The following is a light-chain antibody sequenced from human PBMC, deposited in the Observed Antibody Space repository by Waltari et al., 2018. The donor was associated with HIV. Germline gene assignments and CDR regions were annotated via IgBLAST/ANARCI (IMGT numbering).Light chain of an antibody. CDR2: AAS. J-gene: IGKJ1*01. CDR3: QQSYTTLTLT. Sequence: DIQMTQSPSSLSASVGDGVTITCRASQSIRNYLNWYQQKSGKAPKLLIYAASSLHSGVPLRFSGNGSGADFTLTISSLQPEDSATYFCQQSYTTLTLTFGQGTKVEV. V-gene: IGKV1-39*01. CDR1: QSIRNY.